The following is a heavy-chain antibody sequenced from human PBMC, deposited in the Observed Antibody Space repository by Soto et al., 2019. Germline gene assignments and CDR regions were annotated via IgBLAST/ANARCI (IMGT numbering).Heavy chain of an antibody. D-gene: IGHD5-12*01. CDR2: ISGSGGGT. Sequence: EVPLLESGGGLVQPGGSLRLSCAASGITFSSYAMSWVRQAPGKGLEWVSGISGSGGGTFYADSVKGRFTISRDDXKNTRYLQMNGQRAEDTDVYYCAKEGYERTFNCDYWGQGTLVTVSS. CDR1: GITFSSYA. V-gene: IGHV3-23*01. CDR3: AKEGYERTFNCDY. J-gene: IGHJ4*02.